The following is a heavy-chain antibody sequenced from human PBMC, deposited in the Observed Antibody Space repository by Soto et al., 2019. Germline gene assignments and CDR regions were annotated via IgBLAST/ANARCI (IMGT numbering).Heavy chain of an antibody. Sequence: EVQLVESGGGLVKPGGSLRLSCAASGFTFSTHTMNWVRQAPGKGLEWISSIDSSSDFIYYADSVKGRFTISRNNAKNSPYLQMNSLRAEDTAVYYCARLAVAGAHNWFDPWGHGSQVTVSS. CDR3: ARLAVAGAHNWFDP. D-gene: IGHD6-19*01. J-gene: IGHJ5*02. V-gene: IGHV3-21*01. CDR1: GFTFSTHT. CDR2: IDSSSDFI.